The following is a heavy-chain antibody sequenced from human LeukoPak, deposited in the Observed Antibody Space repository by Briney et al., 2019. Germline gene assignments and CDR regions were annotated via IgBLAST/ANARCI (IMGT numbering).Heavy chain of an antibody. Sequence: SETLSLTCSVSGGSISGYYWTWIRQPAGKGLEWIGRVYTSGSTHYNPSLKTRLTMSVDTSKNQFSLKQTSVTAADTAVYYCARLITGTTTAIDIWGQGTMVTVSS. D-gene: IGHD1-7*01. J-gene: IGHJ3*02. CDR2: VYTSGST. CDR3: ARLITGTTTAIDI. V-gene: IGHV4-4*07. CDR1: GGSISGYY.